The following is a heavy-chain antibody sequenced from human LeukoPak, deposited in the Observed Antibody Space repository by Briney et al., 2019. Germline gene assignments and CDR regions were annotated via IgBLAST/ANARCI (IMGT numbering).Heavy chain of an antibody. CDR3: ARGYGDYYDGALDV. D-gene: IGHD4-17*01. Sequence: PGGSLRLSCAASGFTFSDYSMNWVRQAPGKGLEWVSYISSSISTIYYADSVKGRFTISRDNAKNSLYLQMNSLRAEDTALYHCARGYGDYYDGALDVWGQGTTVTVSS. CDR2: ISSSISTI. J-gene: IGHJ6*02. CDR1: GFTFSDYS. V-gene: IGHV3-48*04.